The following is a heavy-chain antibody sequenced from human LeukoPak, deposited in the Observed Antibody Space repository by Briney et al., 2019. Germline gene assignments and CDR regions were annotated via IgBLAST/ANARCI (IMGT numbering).Heavy chain of an antibody. CDR1: IGSISSNNYY. J-gene: IGHJ5*02. D-gene: IGHD6-13*01. CDR3: ARAYSSSWYGFGGVGEESNNWFDP. Sequence: SETLSLTCTVSIGSISSNNYYWGWIRQPPGKGLEWIGSIYYSGSTYYNPSLKSRVTISVDTSKNQFSLKLSSVTAADTAVYYCARAYSSSWYGFGGVGEESNNWFDPWGQGTLVTVSS. V-gene: IGHV4-39*07. CDR2: IYYSGST.